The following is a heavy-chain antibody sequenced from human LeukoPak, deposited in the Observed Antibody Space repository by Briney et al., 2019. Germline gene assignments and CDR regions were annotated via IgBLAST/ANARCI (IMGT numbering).Heavy chain of an antibody. CDR1: GGSFSGYY. CDR2: INHSGST. D-gene: IGHD2-2*01. J-gene: IGHJ4*02. Sequence: PSETLSLTCAVYGGSFSGYYWSWIRQPPGKGLEWIGEINHSGSTYYNPSLKSRVTISVDTSKNQFSLKLSSVTAADTAVYYCARENRLGYCSSTSCLPFDYWGQGTLVTVSS. CDR3: ARENRLGYCSSTSCLPFDY. V-gene: IGHV4-34*01.